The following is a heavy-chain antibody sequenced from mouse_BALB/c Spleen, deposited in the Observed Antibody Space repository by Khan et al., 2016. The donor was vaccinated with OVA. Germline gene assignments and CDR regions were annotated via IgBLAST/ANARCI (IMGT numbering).Heavy chain of an antibody. CDR3: ARSGGYDAMDY. D-gene: IGHD1-1*02. Sequence: VELVESGAELMKPGASVKISCKATGYTFSSYRIEWVKQRPGHGLEWIGEILPGSGSTNYNEKFKGKATFTADTSSNTAYMQLRSLTSEDSAVYYCARSGGYDAMDYWGQGTSVTVSS. V-gene: IGHV1-9*01. CDR1: GYTFSSYR. J-gene: IGHJ4*01. CDR2: ILPGSGST.